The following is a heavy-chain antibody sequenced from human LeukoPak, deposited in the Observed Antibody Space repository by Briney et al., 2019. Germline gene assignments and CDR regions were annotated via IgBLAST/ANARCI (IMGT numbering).Heavy chain of an antibody. CDR2: INHSGST. J-gene: IGHJ5*02. D-gene: IGHD2-2*01. V-gene: IGHV4-34*01. CDR1: GGSFSGYH. Sequence: PSETLSLTCAVYGGSFSGYHWSWIRQAPGKGLEWIGEINHSGSTNYNPSLKSRVTISVDTSKNQFSLKLSSVTAADTAVYYCASAAIPNWFDPWGQGTLVTVSS. CDR3: ASAAIPNWFDP.